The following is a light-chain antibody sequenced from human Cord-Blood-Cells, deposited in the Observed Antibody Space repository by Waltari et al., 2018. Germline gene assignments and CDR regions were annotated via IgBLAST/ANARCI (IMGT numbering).Light chain of an antibody. Sequence: QSALTQPASVSGSPGQSITISCTGTSSDVGSYNLVSWYQQHPGKAPKLMIYEVSKRPSWVSNRFSGSKSGSTASLTISGLQAEDEADYYCCSYAGSSTLVFGGGTKLTVL. CDR3: CSYAGSSTLV. J-gene: IGLJ2*01. CDR2: EVS. V-gene: IGLV2-23*02. CDR1: SSDVGSYNL.